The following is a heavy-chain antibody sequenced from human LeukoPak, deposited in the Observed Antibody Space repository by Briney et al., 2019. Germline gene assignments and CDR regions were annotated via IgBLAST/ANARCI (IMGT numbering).Heavy chain of an antibody. J-gene: IGHJ5*02. CDR1: GGSMSSYY. CDR3: ARDHQLYGSPWDWFDP. Sequence: PSETLSLTCTVSGGSMSSYYWSWIRQPAGKGLEWIGRIYSTGNTNYNPSLKSRVTMSVDASKNQFSLRLSSVTAADTAVYYCARDHQLYGSPWDWFDPWGQGMLVTVSS. CDR2: IYSTGNT. D-gene: IGHD3-10*01. V-gene: IGHV4-4*07.